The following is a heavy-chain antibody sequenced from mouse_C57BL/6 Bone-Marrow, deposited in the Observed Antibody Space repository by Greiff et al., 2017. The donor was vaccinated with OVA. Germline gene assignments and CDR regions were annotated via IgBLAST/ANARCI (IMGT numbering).Heavy chain of an antibody. V-gene: IGHV1-55*01. D-gene: IGHD2-1*01. Sequence: QVQLQQPGAELVKPGASVKMSGKASGYTFTSYWITWVKQRPGQGLEWIGDIYPGSGSTNYNEKFKSKATLTVDTSSSTAYMQLSSLTSEDSAVYYCAREGVMGNYLLDYAMDYWGQGTSVTVSS. CDR2: IYPGSGST. J-gene: IGHJ4*01. CDR3: AREGVMGNYLLDYAMDY. CDR1: GYTFTSYW.